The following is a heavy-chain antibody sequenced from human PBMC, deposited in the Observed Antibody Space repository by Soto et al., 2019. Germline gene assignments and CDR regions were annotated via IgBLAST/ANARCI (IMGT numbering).Heavy chain of an antibody. Sequence: QVQLQASGPGLVKPSETLSLTCTVSGGSISGGVHSWSWIRQPPGKGLEWIGHIFDSGSTYYNPSLTSRLTISVDTSKHQFSLRLSSVTAADTAVYYCAREFMPLTNEWYFALWGRGTLVTFSS. CDR2: IFDSGST. CDR3: AREFMPLTNEWYFAL. D-gene: IGHD2-8*01. V-gene: IGHV4-30-4*01. J-gene: IGHJ2*01. CDR1: GGSISGGVHS.